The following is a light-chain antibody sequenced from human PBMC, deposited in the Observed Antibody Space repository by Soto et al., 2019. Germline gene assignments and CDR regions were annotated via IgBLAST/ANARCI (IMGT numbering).Light chain of an antibody. Sequence: AILLTQSPSSLSASVGDRVTITCRASQGIDSSFAWYQQKPGKAPKLLIYAASTLQSGVPSRFSGSGSGTDFTLTISCLQSEDFATYYCQQYYSYPQTFGQGTKVDI. CDR3: QQYYSYPQT. J-gene: IGKJ1*01. CDR2: AAS. V-gene: IGKV1-8*01. CDR1: QGIDSS.